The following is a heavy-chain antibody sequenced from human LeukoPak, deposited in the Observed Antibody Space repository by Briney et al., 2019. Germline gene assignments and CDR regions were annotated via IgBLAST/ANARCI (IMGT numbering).Heavy chain of an antibody. CDR2: ISAYNGNT. CDR1: GYTFTSYG. V-gene: IGHV1-18*01. Sequence: ASVKVSCKASGYTFTSYGISWVRQAPGQGLEWRVWISAYNGNTNYAQKLQGRVTMTTDTSTSTAYMELRSLRSDDTAVYYCARFGVDYGDYTFDPWGQGTLVTVSS. D-gene: IGHD4-17*01. CDR3: ARFGVDYGDYTFDP. J-gene: IGHJ5*02.